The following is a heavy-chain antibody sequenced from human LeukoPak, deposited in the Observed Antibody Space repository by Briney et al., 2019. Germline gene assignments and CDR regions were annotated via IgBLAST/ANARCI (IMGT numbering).Heavy chain of an antibody. CDR1: WVTFRSFS. Sequence: GGAPGLFRAASWVTFRSFSIKTGRPGPGEGLEWVSSISSSSSYIYYADSVKGRFTISRDNAKNSLYLQMNSLRAEDTAVYYCARDKVVPAAIWGQGTMVTVSS. CDR2: ISSSSSYI. V-gene: IGHV3-21*01. D-gene: IGHD2-2*01. CDR3: ARDKVVPAAI. J-gene: IGHJ3*02.